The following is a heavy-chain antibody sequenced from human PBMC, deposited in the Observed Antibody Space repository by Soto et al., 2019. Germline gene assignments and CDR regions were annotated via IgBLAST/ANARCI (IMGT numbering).Heavy chain of an antibody. J-gene: IGHJ4*02. CDR1: GGSISSDDYY. D-gene: IGHD2-15*01. V-gene: IGHV4-30-4*01. Sequence: SETLSLTCSVSGGSISSDDYYWSWIRQPPGEGLEWIGYIYYNGRTSSTPSLESRVTISIDMSKNQFSLTLSSVSAADTAVYYCARDRSSSPDYFDFWGPRTLVTVSS. CDR2: IYYNGRT. CDR3: ARDRSSSPDYFDF.